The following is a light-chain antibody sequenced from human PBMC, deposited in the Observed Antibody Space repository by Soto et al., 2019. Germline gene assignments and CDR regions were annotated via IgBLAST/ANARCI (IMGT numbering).Light chain of an antibody. V-gene: IGKV3-20*01. Sequence: EIVLTQSPGTLSLSPGERATLSCRASQSVTNSYLAWYQQKPGQAPRLLIYGASNRATGIPDRFSGTGSGTDFTLTITRLEPEDFAVYYCQQYGSSLFTFGPGTKVDIK. CDR1: QSVTNSY. CDR3: QQYGSSLFT. CDR2: GAS. J-gene: IGKJ3*01.